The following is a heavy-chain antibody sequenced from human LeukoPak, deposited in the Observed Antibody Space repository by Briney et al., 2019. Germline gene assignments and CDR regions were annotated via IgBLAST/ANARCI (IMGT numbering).Heavy chain of an antibody. J-gene: IGHJ5*02. D-gene: IGHD5-12*01. CDR3: ARAYRGIVAIPTARFDP. CDR1: GGSISSSSYY. CDR2: IYYSGST. Sequence: SETLSLTCTVSGGSISSSSYYWGWIRQPPGKGLEWIGSIYYSGSTNYNPSLKSRVTISVDTSKNQFSLKLSSVTAADTAVYYCARAYRGIVAIPTARFDPWGQGTLVTVSS. V-gene: IGHV4-39*07.